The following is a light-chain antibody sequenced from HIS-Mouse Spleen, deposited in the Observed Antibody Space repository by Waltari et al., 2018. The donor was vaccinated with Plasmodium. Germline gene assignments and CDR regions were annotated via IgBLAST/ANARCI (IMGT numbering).Light chain of an antibody. V-gene: IGKV1-39*01. CDR1: QSISSY. Sequence: DIQMTPSPSSLSASVGDRVTITCRASQSISSYLNWYQQKPGKAPKLLIYAASSLQSGVPSRFSGGGSGTDFTLTISSLQPEDFATYYCQQSYSTWTFGQGTKVEIK. CDR3: QQSYSTWT. J-gene: IGKJ1*01. CDR2: AAS.